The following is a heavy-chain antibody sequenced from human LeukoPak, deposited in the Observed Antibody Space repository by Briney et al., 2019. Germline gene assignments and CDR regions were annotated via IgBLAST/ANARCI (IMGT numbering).Heavy chain of an antibody. CDR1: GGSFSGYY. V-gene: IGHV4-34*01. CDR2: INHSGST. D-gene: IGHD1-26*01. CDR3: ARAKVRVGATAPFDY. Sequence: SETLSLTCAVYGGSFSGYYWSWIRQPPGKGLEWIGEINHSGSTNYNPSLKSRVTISVDTSKNQFSLKLSSVTAADTAVYYCARAKVRVGATAPFDYWGQGTLVTVSS. J-gene: IGHJ4*02.